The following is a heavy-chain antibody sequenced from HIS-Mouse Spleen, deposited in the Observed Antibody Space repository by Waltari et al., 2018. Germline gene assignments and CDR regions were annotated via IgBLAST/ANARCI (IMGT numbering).Heavy chain of an antibody. D-gene: IGHD6-13*01. CDR1: GGSISSSSYY. CDR3: AREIPYSSSWYDWYFDL. Sequence: QLQLQESGPGLVKPSETLSLTCTVSGGSISSSSYYWGWIRQPPGKGLEWIGSIYYSRSTYYNPSLKSRVTISVDTSKNQFSLKLSYVTAADTAVYYCAREIPYSSSWYDWYFDLWGRGTLVTVSS. CDR2: IYYSRST. J-gene: IGHJ2*01. V-gene: IGHV4-39*07.